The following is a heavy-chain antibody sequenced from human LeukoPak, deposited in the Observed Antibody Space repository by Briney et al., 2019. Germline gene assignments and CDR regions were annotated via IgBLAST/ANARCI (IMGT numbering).Heavy chain of an antibody. V-gene: IGHV4-59*04. J-gene: IGHJ5*02. CDR1: GFTFSSYSMN. D-gene: IGHD6-13*01. CDR3: ARQAYSSNLGWFDP. Sequence: GSLRLSCAASGFTFSSYSMNWVRQPPGKGLEWIGNIYNSGSTYYNPSLKSRVTISVDTSKNQFSLKLSSVTAADTAVYYCARQAYSSNLGWFDPWGQGTLVTVSS. CDR2: IYNSGST.